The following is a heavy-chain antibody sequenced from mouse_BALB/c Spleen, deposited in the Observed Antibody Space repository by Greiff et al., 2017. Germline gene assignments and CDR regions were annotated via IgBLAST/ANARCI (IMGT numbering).Heavy chain of an antibody. CDR3: ARFYGYDGYAMDY. Sequence: EVMLVESGGGLVQPGGSRKLSCAASGFTFSSFGMHWVRQAPEKGLEWVAYISSGSSTIYYADTVKGRFTISRDNPKNTLFLQMTSLRSEDTAMYYCARFYGYDGYAMDYWGQGTSVTVSS. D-gene: IGHD2-2*01. J-gene: IGHJ4*01. V-gene: IGHV5-17*02. CDR1: GFTFSSFG. CDR2: ISSGSSTI.